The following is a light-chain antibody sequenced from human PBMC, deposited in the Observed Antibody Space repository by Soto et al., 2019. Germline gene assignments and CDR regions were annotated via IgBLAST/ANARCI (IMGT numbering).Light chain of an antibody. CDR1: SSDVGGYNY. J-gene: IGLJ2*01. V-gene: IGLV2-8*01. CDR3: SSYAGSNNLV. Sequence: QSALTQPPSASGSPGQSVTISCTGTSSDVGGYNYVSWYQQPPAKAPKLMIYEVSKRPSGLPDRFAGSKSGNTASLTVSGLQAEDEADYYCSSYAGSNNLVFGGGTKLTVL. CDR2: EVS.